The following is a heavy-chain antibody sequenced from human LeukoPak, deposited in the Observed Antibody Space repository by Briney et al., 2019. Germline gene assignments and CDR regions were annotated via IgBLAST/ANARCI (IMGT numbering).Heavy chain of an antibody. J-gene: IGHJ3*02. CDR3: VREYSSSSGRAFDM. D-gene: IGHD6-6*01. Sequence: GGSLRLSCAASGFTFSSYWMHWVRQVPGKGLVWVSRISTDGSSTNSADSVKGRLTISRDNAKNTLYLQMNSLRAEDTAVYYCVREYSSSSGRAFDMWGQETMVTVSP. V-gene: IGHV3-74*01. CDR2: ISTDGSST. CDR1: GFTFSSYW.